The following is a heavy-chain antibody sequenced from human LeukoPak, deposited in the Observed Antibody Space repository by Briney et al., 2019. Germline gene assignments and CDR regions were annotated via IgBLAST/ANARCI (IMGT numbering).Heavy chain of an antibody. CDR2: ITSSNNHI. D-gene: IGHD2-21*02. CDR3: TRDPPYCGGDCYHFDY. V-gene: IGHV3-21*01. CDR1: GFTFSSYS. Sequence: TGGSLRLSCAASGFTFSSYSMNWVRQAPGKGLEWVSYITSSNNHINYADSVEGRFTISRDNAKNSLFLQMNSLRAEDTAVYYCTRDPPYCGGDCYHFDYWCQGTLVTVSS. J-gene: IGHJ4*02.